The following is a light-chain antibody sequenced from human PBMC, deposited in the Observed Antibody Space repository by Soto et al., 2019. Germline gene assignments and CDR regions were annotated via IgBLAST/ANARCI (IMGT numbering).Light chain of an antibody. CDR3: QQYGYSPIT. J-gene: IGKJ5*01. CDR1: QGVSSY. V-gene: IGKV3-20*01. Sequence: EIVLTQSPATLSLSPGEIATLSCSASQGVSSYLAWYQQKPGQAPRLLIYAASSRATGIPDRFSGSGSGTDFTLTIDGLEPEDFVVYYCQQYGYSPITFGQGTRLEIK. CDR2: AAS.